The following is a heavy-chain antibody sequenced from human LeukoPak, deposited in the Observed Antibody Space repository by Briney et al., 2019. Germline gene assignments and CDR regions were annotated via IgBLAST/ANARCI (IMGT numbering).Heavy chain of an antibody. CDR3: ARGTVTAGAFDY. CDR2: IATTGDS. J-gene: IGHJ4*02. D-gene: IGHD4-17*01. V-gene: IGHV3-13*01. Sequence: SIYDMHWVRQARGKPLEWVSAIATTGDSYYPGSVKGRFTISRENAKNSLYLQMNSPRAGDTAVYYCARGTVTAGAFDYWGQGTLVTVSS. CDR1: SIYD.